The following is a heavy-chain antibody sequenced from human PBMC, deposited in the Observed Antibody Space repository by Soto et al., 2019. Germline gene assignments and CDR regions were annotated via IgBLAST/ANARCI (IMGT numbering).Heavy chain of an antibody. CDR2: IYYSGGT. Sequence: SETLSLTCTVSVGSISSGGYYWSWIRQHPGKGLEWIGYIYYSGGTYYNPSLKSRVTISVDTSKNQFSLKLSSVTAADTAVYYCARGRYYGSGSQSDIDYWGQGTLVTVSS. D-gene: IGHD3-10*01. J-gene: IGHJ4*02. CDR3: ARGRYYGSGSQSDIDY. V-gene: IGHV4-31*03. CDR1: VGSISSGGYY.